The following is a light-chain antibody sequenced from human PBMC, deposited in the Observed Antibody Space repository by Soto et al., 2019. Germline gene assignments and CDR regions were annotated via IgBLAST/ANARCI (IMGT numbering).Light chain of an antibody. J-gene: IGKJ4*01. Sequence: AIQMTQSPSSLSASVGDSVTITCRASQAIRNDLVWFQQKPGKAPILLIYAASTLQSGVPPRFSGSGSGTDFTLTISSLQAEDFATYYCLQDYTYPRTFGGGTKVDIK. CDR1: QAIRND. CDR2: AAS. V-gene: IGKV1-6*01. CDR3: LQDYTYPRT.